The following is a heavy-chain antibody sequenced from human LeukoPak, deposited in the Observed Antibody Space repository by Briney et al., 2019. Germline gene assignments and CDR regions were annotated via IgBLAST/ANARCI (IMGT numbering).Heavy chain of an antibody. Sequence: PGGSLRLSCGASGFTFSDYGMHWVRQAPGKGLEWVAFIRNDGGNEYYADSVKGRFTVSGDNSKNTVFLQMSSLRAEDTAVYYCAKDPLLGGQGTLVTVSS. CDR1: GFTFSDYG. CDR2: IRNDGGNE. J-gene: IGHJ4*02. CDR3: AKDPLL. V-gene: IGHV3-30*02.